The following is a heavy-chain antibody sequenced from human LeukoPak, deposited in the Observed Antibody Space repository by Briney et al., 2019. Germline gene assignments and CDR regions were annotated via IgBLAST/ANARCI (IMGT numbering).Heavy chain of an antibody. Sequence: GGSLRLSCAASGFTFSSYAMSWVRQAPGKGLEWVSGMSGSGDNTYYADSVKGRFTISRDNSKNTLYVQVNSLGTEDTAAYYCAKGSYYDSSGSFYFDYWGQGTLVTVSS. CDR2: MSGSGDNT. D-gene: IGHD3-22*01. V-gene: IGHV3-23*01. J-gene: IGHJ4*02. CDR3: AKGSYYDSSGSFYFDY. CDR1: GFTFSSYA.